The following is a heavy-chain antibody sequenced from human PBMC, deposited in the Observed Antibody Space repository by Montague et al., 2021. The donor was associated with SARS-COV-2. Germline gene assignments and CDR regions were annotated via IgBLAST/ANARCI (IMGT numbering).Heavy chain of an antibody. D-gene: IGHD6-19*01. V-gene: IGHV4-31*03. Sequence: TLSLTCTVSGGSISSGGYYWSWIRQHPGKGLEWIGYIYYSGSTYYNPSLGSRLTISVDTSKNQFSLKLSSVTAADTAVYYCARVHFVSSGWYPDAFDIWGQGTMVTVSS. CDR3: ARVHFVSSGWYPDAFDI. CDR2: IYYSGST. CDR1: GGSISSGGYY. J-gene: IGHJ3*02.